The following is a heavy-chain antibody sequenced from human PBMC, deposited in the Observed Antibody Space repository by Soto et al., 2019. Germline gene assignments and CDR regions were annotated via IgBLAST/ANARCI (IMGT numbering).Heavy chain of an antibody. J-gene: IGHJ5*02. V-gene: IGHV4-34*01. Sequence: SETLSLTCAVYGGSFSGYYWSWIRQPPGKGLEWIGEINNSGSTNYNPSPKSRVTIPVDTSKNQFSLKLSSVTAADTAVYYCARVRPMVRGVITRWFDPWGQGTLVTVSS. D-gene: IGHD3-10*01. CDR2: INNSGST. CDR1: GGSFSGYY. CDR3: ARVRPMVRGVITRWFDP.